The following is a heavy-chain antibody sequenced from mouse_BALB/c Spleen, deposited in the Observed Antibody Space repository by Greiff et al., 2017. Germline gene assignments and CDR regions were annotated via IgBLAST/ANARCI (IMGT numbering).Heavy chain of an antibody. CDR3: ARSGGNYWYFEV. V-gene: IGHV1-28*01. CDR2: IDPFNGGT. CDR1: GYSFTSYY. D-gene: IGHD2-1*01. J-gene: IGHJ1*01. Sequence: EVQLQQSGPELMKPGASVKISCKASGYSFTSYYMHWVKQSHGKSLEWIGYIDPFNGGTSYNQKFKGKATLTVDKSSSTAYMHLSSLTSEDSAVYYCARSGGNYWYFEVWGAGTTVTVSS.